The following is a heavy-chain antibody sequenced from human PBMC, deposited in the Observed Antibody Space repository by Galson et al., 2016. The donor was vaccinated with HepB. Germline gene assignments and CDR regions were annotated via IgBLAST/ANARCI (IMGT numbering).Heavy chain of an antibody. Sequence: SETLSLTCTVSGGSINYYYWSRIRQPPGKGLEWIAYVYYRGNTNYNPSLKSRATISIDTSQNQFSLNLSSVTTADTAVYYCARDRGSSGSRGYDYGLFDYWGQGTPITVSS. D-gene: IGHD4-17*01. J-gene: IGHJ4*02. CDR3: ARDRGSSGSRGYDYGLFDY. CDR2: VYYRGNT. CDR1: GGSINYYY. V-gene: IGHV4-59*01.